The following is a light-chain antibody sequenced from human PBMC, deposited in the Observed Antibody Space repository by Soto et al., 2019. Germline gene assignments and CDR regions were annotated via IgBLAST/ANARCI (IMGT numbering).Light chain of an antibody. CDR1: SSNIGAGYD. CDR2: RNT. CDR3: QSYDSSLSGSF. V-gene: IGLV1-40*01. Sequence: QSVLPQPPSVSGAPGQRVTISCTGGSSNIGAGYDVHWYQQLPGTAPKLLIYRNTNRPSGVPDRFSGSRSATSASLAITGLQAEDEADYYCQSYDSSLSGSFFGTGTKVTVL. J-gene: IGLJ1*01.